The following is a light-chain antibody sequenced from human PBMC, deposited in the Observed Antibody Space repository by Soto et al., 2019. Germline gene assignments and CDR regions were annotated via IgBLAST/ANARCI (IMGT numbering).Light chain of an antibody. CDR3: CSYAGSYTYV. CDR2: DVG. V-gene: IGLV2-11*01. Sequence: QSALTQPRSVSGSPGQPVTISCTGTSSDVGGYNYVSWYQQHPGKAPKLMIYDVGKRPSGVPDRFSGSKSGNTASLTISGLQAEDEADYYCCSYAGSYTYVFGTGTKVTVL. CDR1: SSDVGGYNY. J-gene: IGLJ1*01.